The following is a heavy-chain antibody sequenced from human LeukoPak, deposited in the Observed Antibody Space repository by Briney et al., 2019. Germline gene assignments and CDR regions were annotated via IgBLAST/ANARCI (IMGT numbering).Heavy chain of an antibody. CDR1: GGSISSYD. Sequence: SETLSLTCTASGGSISSYDWSWIRQSPGKGLEWIGYIYYSGSTNYNPSLKSRVTISVDTPKNQFSLKLSSVTAADTAVYYCARTLRGYSYGPFDYWGQGTLVTVSS. V-gene: IGHV4-59*01. CDR3: ARTLRGYSYGPFDY. D-gene: IGHD5-18*01. J-gene: IGHJ4*02. CDR2: IYYSGST.